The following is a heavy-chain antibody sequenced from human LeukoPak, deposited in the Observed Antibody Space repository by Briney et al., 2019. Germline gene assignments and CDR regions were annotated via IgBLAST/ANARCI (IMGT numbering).Heavy chain of an antibody. CDR2: INPSGGST. CDR1: GYTFTRYY. D-gene: IGHD3-16*01. CDR3: ARDGTPEYDHIWGRPQLY. J-gene: IGHJ4*02. V-gene: IGHV1-46*01. Sequence: ASVKVSCKASGYTFTRYYLHWVRQAPGQGLEWMRLINPSGGSTRYAQKFQGRVTMTRDTSTSTVYMELKSLRSEDTAIYYCARDGTPEYDHIWGRPQLYWGQGTLVIVSS.